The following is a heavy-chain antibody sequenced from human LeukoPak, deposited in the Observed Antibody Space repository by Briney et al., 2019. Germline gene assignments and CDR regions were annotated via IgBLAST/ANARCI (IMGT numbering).Heavy chain of an antibody. Sequence: PGASLRLSCAASGFTFSSYAMSWVRQAPGKELDWVSAIDGSGANTFYADSVKGRFTISRDNSKNTLYLQTNSLRAEDTALYFCVKRTVAGQFDYWGQGTLVTVSS. D-gene: IGHD6-19*01. CDR1: GFTFSSYA. J-gene: IGHJ4*02. V-gene: IGHV3-23*01. CDR3: VKRTVAGQFDY. CDR2: IDGSGANT.